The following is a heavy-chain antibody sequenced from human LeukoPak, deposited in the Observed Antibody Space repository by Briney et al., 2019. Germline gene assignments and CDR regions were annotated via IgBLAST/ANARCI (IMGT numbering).Heavy chain of an antibody. CDR2: ISSSSSTI. Sequence: GGSLRLSCAASGFTFSSYSMNWVRRAPGKGLEWVSYISSSSSTIYYADSVKGRFTISRDNAKNTVHLQMSSLRAEDTATYYCAKSSSWYRGIDYWGQGTLVTVSS. CDR3: AKSSSWYRGIDY. CDR1: GFTFSSYS. V-gene: IGHV3-48*04. D-gene: IGHD6-13*01. J-gene: IGHJ4*02.